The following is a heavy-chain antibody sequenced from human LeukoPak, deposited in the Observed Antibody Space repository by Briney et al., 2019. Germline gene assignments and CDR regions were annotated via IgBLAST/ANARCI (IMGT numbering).Heavy chain of an antibody. CDR3: ARGRTVRGVTVLPLS. Sequence: ASVKVSCKASGYTFTGYYMHWVRQAPGQGLEWMGWINPNSGGTNYAQKFQGRVTMTRDTSISTAYMELSRLRSEDTAVYYCARGRTVRGVTVLPLSWGQGTLVTVSS. D-gene: IGHD3-10*01. CDR1: GYTFTGYY. V-gene: IGHV1-2*02. J-gene: IGHJ5*02. CDR2: INPNSGGT.